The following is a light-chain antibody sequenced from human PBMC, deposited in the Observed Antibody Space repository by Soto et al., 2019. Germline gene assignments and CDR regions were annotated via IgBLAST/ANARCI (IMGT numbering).Light chain of an antibody. CDR1: QRVSSTY. V-gene: IGKV3-20*01. CDR2: GAS. Sequence: EIVLTQSPGTMSLSPGERATLSCRASQRVSSTYLAWYQQKPGQAPRLLIYGASSRATGIPDRFSGSGSGTDFTLTISRLEPEEFAVYFCQQYGTSPRTFGQGTRLEI. J-gene: IGKJ5*01. CDR3: QQYGTSPRT.